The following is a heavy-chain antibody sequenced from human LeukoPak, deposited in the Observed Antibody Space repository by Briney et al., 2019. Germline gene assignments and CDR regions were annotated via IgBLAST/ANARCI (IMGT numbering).Heavy chain of an antibody. D-gene: IGHD3-22*01. CDR2: ISGSGGST. CDR1: GFTFSSYE. J-gene: IGHJ3*02. V-gene: IGHV3-48*03. Sequence: GGSLRLSCAASGFTFSSYEMNWVRQAPGKGLEWVSAISGSGGSTYYADSVKGRFTISRDNAKNSLYLQMNSLRAEDTAVYYCARAGQNYYDKASHAFDIWGQGTMVTVSS. CDR3: ARAGQNYYDKASHAFDI.